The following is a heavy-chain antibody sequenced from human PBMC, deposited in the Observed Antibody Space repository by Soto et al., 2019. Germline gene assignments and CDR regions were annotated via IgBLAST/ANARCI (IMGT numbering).Heavy chain of an antibody. CDR3: ARDRGGYSYGLSFYDGMDV. V-gene: IGHV3-30-3*01. CDR2: ISYDGSNK. CDR1: GFTFSSYA. Sequence: GGSLRLSCAASGFTFSSYAMHWVRQAPGKGLEWVAVISYDGSNKYYADSVKGRFTISRDNSKNTLYLQMNSLRAEDTAVYYCARDRGGYSYGLSFYDGMDVWGQGTTVTVSS. D-gene: IGHD5-18*01. J-gene: IGHJ6*02.